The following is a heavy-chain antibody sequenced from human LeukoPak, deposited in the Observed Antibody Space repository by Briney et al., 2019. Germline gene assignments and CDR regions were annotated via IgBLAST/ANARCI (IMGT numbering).Heavy chain of an antibody. D-gene: IGHD6-13*01. CDR3: VRDSSWFDY. J-gene: IGHJ5*01. V-gene: IGHV3-21*01. Sequence: GGSLRLSRAASGFTFSTYNMNWVRQAPGKGLEWVSSISSDSNYIYYADSVKGRYTNSRDNAKNSLYLQMSSLRAEDTAVYYCVRDSSWFDYWGQGILVTVSS. CDR1: GFTFSTYN. CDR2: ISSDSNYI.